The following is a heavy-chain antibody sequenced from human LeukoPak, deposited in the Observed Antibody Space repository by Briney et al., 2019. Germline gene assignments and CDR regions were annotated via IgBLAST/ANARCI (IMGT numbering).Heavy chain of an antibody. J-gene: IGHJ4*02. Sequence: PSETLSLTCTVSGGSISSGDYYWSWIRQPPGKGLEWIGEINHSGSTNYNPSLKSRVTISVDTSKNQFSLKLSSVTAADTAVYYCARHRRPRYCSSTSCSRYYFDYWGQGTLVTVSS. CDR1: GGSISSGDYY. CDR2: INHSGST. CDR3: ARHRRPRYCSSTSCSRYYFDY. D-gene: IGHD2-2*01. V-gene: IGHV4-39*01.